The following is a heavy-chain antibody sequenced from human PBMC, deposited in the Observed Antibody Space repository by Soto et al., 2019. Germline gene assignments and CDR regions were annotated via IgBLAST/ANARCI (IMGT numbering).Heavy chain of an antibody. V-gene: IGHV3-30*18. CDR1: GFTFSSYG. Sequence: QVQLVESGGGVVQPGRSLRLSCAASGFTFSSYGMYWVRQAPGKGLEWVAVISDDGSKKYYADSVKGRFTISRDNSKNTLYLQMNSLRAEDTAVYYCAKDQTHAFDIWGQETMVTVSS. CDR3: AKDQTHAFDI. CDR2: ISDDGSKK. J-gene: IGHJ3*02.